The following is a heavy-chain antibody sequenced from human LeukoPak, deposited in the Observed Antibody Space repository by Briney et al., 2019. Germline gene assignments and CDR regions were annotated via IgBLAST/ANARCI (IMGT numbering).Heavy chain of an antibody. CDR1: GFIFKNYA. CDR2: TSDSGSHK. J-gene: IGHJ4*02. V-gene: IGHV3-30*18. D-gene: IGHD5-24*01. Sequence: GGSLRLSCAASGFIFKNYAMHWVRQAPGKGLEWVAVTSDSGSHKLCADSVKGRFTLPRDNSKNTVHLQMSSLRVDDTATYYCAKGGKMGTLMGERDFDYWGQGTLVTVFS. CDR3: AKGGKMGTLMGERDFDY.